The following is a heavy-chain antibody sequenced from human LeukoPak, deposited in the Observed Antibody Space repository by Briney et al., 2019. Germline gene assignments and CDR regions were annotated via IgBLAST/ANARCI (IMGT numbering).Heavy chain of an antibody. V-gene: IGHV4-59*01. Sequence: SETLSLTCTVSGGSMSDYYWSWIRQRPGKGLEWIGCIYYSGSTDYNPSLKSRVTMSVDTSKNQFSLKLRSVTAADTAVYYCARVASTGPFDYGGQGTLVTVSS. CDR3: ARVASTGPFDY. CDR1: GGSMSDYY. CDR2: IYYSGST. D-gene: IGHD2-8*02. J-gene: IGHJ4*02.